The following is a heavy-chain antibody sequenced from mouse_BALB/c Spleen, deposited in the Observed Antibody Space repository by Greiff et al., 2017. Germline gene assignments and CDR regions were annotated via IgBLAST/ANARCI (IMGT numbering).Heavy chain of an antibody. Sequence: DVQLVESGGGLVKPGGSLKLSCAASGFTFSDYYMYWVRQTPEKRLEWVATISDGGSYTYYPDSVKGRFTISRDNAKNNLYLQMSSLKSEDTAMYYCARGDGYYGFFAYWGQGTLVTVSA. D-gene: IGHD2-3*01. CDR3: ARGDGYYGFFAY. J-gene: IGHJ3*01. V-gene: IGHV5-4*02. CDR1: GFTFSDYY. CDR2: ISDGGSYT.